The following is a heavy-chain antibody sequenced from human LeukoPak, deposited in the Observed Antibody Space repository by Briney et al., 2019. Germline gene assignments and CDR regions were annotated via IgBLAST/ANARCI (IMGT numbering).Heavy chain of an antibody. CDR3: ARERYCRGGSCYSGIDY. J-gene: IGHJ4*02. V-gene: IGHV4-59*01. CDR2: IYYSGST. D-gene: IGHD2-15*01. CDR1: SGSISSYY. Sequence: PSETLSLTCTVSSGSISSYYWSWIRQPPGKGLEWIGYIYYSGSTNYNPSLKSRVTISVDTSKNQFSPKLSSVTAADTAVYYCARERYCRGGSCYSGIDYWGQGTLVTVSS.